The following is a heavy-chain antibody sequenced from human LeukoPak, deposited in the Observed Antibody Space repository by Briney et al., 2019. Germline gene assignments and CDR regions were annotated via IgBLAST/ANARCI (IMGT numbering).Heavy chain of an antibody. CDR2: ISTYNGNT. CDR1: GYTFTSFG. CDR3: AREFTVVVPAAAYGMDV. Sequence: ASVKVSCKASGYTFTSFGISWVRQAPGQGLEWMGWISTYNGNTNYAQKLQGRVTMTTDTSTSTAYMELRSLRSDDTAVYYCAREFTVVVPAAAYGMDVWGLGTTVTVSS. J-gene: IGHJ6*02. V-gene: IGHV1-18*01. D-gene: IGHD2-2*01.